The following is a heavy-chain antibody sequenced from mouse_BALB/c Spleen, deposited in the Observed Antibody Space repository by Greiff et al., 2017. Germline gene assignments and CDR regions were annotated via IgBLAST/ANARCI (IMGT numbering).Heavy chain of an antibody. CDR3: ARGHHYYAMDY. Sequence: QVQLKESGPELVKPGASVKISCKASGYAFSSSWMNWVKQRPGQGLEWIGRIYPGDGDTNYNGKFKGKATLTADKSSSTAYMQLSSLTSVDSAVYFCARGHHYYAMDYWGQGTSVTVSS. CDR1: GYAFSSSW. D-gene: IGHD3-3*01. V-gene: IGHV1-82*01. CDR2: IYPGDGDT. J-gene: IGHJ4*01.